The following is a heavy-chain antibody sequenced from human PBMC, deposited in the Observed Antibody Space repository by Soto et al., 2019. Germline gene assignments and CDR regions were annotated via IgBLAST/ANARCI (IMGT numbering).Heavy chain of an antibody. Sequence: SETLSLTCTVSGGSMNTYYWSWIRQPPGKGLEWIGYTYHSGITNYNPSLRSRVNILVDTSKDQFSLTVTSVTAVDTAVYYCARGSTRFDPWGQGTLVTVSS. V-gene: IGHV4-59*01. CDR2: TYHSGIT. CDR3: ARGSTRFDP. D-gene: IGHD2-2*01. J-gene: IGHJ5*02. CDR1: GGSMNTYY.